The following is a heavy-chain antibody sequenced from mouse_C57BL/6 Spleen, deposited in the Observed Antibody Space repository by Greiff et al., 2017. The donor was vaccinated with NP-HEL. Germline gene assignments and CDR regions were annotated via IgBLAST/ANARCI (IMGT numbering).Heavy chain of an antibody. V-gene: IGHV1-81*01. Sequence: VQLQQSGAELARPGASVKLSCKASGYTFTSYGISWVKQRTGQGLEWIGEIYPRSGNTYYNEKFKGKATLTADKSSSTAYMELRSLTSEDSAVYFWAREATVVATEWYFDVWGTGTTVTVSS. CDR3: AREATVVATEWYFDV. CDR2: IYPRSGNT. CDR1: GYTFTSYG. J-gene: IGHJ1*03. D-gene: IGHD1-1*01.